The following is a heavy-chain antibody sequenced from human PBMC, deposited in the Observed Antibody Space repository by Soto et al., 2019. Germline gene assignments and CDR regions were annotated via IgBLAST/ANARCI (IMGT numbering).Heavy chain of an antibody. J-gene: IGHJ4*02. D-gene: IGHD6-13*01. CDR1: GFTFSSYS. CDR3: ARIAAAGTFDDY. V-gene: IGHV3-48*01. CDR2: ISSSSSTI. Sequence: GGSLRLSCAASGFTFSSYSMNWVRQAPGKGLEWVSYISSSSSTIYYADAGKGRVSISRENAKNSLDLQMNSLRAEDTAVYYCARIAAAGTFDDYWGQGTLVTVSS.